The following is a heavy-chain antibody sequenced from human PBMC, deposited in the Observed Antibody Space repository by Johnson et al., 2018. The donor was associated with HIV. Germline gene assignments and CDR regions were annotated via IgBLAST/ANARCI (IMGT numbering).Heavy chain of an antibody. CDR3: ARVLGDYAYHI. Sequence: QVQLVESGGGLVQPGGSLRLSCAASGLTVSSNYMNWVRQAPGKGLEWVSYISSSGSTIYYADSVKGRFTISRDNAKNSLYLQMNSLRAEDTAVYYCARVLGDYAYHIWGQGTMVTVSS. J-gene: IGHJ3*02. D-gene: IGHD4-17*01. CDR1: GLTVSSNY. CDR2: ISSSGSTI. V-gene: IGHV3-11*04.